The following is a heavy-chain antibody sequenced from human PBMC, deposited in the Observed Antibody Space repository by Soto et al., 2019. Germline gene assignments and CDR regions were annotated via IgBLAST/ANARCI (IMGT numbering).Heavy chain of an antibody. Sequence: SETLSLTCAVSGYSITNGYYWGWVRQPPGKGLEWIGSIYHSGNTYYNPSLKSRVTISLDTSKNQFSLKLTSVTAADTAVYYCARKTFYDWGQGTLVTVSS. CDR3: ARKTFYD. D-gene: IGHD2-2*01. J-gene: IGHJ4*02. CDR2: IYHSGNT. CDR1: GYSITNGYY. V-gene: IGHV4-38-2*01.